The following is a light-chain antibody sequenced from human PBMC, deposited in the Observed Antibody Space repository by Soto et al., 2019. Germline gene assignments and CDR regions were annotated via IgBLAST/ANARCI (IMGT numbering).Light chain of an antibody. CDR3: SSYTSSSTLV. CDR2: EVS. V-gene: IGLV2-14*01. CDR1: SSDVGGYNY. Sequence: QSALTQPASVSGSPGQSITISCTGTSSDVGGYNYVSWYQQHPGKAPKLMIYEVSNRPSRVSNRFSGSKSGNTASLNISGLQAEDEADYYCSSYTSSSTLVFGTGTKLTVL. J-gene: IGLJ1*01.